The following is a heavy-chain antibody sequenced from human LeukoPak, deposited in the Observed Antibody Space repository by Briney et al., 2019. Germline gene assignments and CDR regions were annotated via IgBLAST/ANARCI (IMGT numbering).Heavy chain of an antibody. J-gene: IGHJ4*02. CDR3: AREGDDYGDYYFDY. V-gene: IGHV4-59*12. CDR1: GGSISSYY. CDR2: IYYSGST. Sequence: SETLSLTCTVSGGSISSYYWSWIRQPPGKGLERIGYIYYSGSTNYNPSLKSRVTMSVDTSKNQFSLKLSSVTAADTAVYYCAREGDDYGDYYFDYWGQGTLVTVSS. D-gene: IGHD4-17*01.